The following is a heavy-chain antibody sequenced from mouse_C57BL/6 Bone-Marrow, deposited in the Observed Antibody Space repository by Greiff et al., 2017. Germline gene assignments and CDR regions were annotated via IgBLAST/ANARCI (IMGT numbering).Heavy chain of an antibody. V-gene: IGHV5-6*01. D-gene: IGHD2-4*01. Sequence: VQLKESGGDLVKPGGSLKLSCAASGFTFSSYGMSWVRQTPDKRLEWVATISSGGSYTYYPDSVKGRFTISRDNAKNTLYLQMSSLKSEDTAMYYCARPPYDYLFADWGQGTLVTVSA. CDR1: GFTFSSYG. CDR3: ARPPYDYLFAD. J-gene: IGHJ3*01. CDR2: ISSGGSYT.